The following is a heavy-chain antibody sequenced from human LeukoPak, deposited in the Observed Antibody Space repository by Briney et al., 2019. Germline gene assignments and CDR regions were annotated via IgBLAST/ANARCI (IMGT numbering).Heavy chain of an antibody. V-gene: IGHV1-18*01. CDR1: GYTFNTYG. Sequence: GASVKVSCKASGYTFNTYGITWVRQAPGQGLEWMGWISPYNGNTNYAQKFQGRVTLTTDTSTSTAYMELRSLRSDDTAVYYCARGPHERSGCPDDWGQGTLVTVSS. CDR2: ISPYNGNT. CDR3: ARGPHERSGCPDD. J-gene: IGHJ4*02. D-gene: IGHD3-22*01.